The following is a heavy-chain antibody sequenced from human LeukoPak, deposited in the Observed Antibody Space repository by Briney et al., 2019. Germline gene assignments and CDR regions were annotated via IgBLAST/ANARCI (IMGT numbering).Heavy chain of an antibody. Sequence: GGPLRLSCAASGLTFSYYTMHWVRQAPGKGLEWVAVISYDGSNEYYADSVKGRFTISRDNSKNTLYLQMNSLRVEDTAVYYCARVLNYYDSSGYYFSYWGQGTLVTVSS. CDR2: ISYDGSNE. D-gene: IGHD3-22*01. J-gene: IGHJ4*02. CDR1: GLTFSYYT. CDR3: ARVLNYYDSSGYYFSY. V-gene: IGHV3-30-3*01.